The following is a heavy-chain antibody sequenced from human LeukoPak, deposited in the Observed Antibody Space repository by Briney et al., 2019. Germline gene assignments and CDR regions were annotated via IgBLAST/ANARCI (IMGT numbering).Heavy chain of an antibody. CDR3: ARVRYRDYFFDY. J-gene: IGHJ4*02. CDR2: INPSGGGT. V-gene: IGHV1-46*01. Sequence: ASVKVSCKASGYTFTSYYIHWVRLAPGQGLEWMGIINPSGGGTNSAQKFQGRVTMTRETSTSTVYMELSSMRSEDTAVYYCARVRYRDYFFDYWGQGTLVTVSS. CDR1: GYTFTSYY. D-gene: IGHD5-18*01.